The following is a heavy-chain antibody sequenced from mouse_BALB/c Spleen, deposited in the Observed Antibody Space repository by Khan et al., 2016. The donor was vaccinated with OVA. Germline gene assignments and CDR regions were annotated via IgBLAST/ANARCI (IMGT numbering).Heavy chain of an antibody. CDR2: INPNSGYT. Sequence: PLQQSGAELARPGASVKMSCKASGYTFTSNTMHWVKQRPGQGLEWIGYINPNSGYTNYNQNFKDKATLTADKSSSTAYMQLSSLTSEDSAVYYCARRTSVYTMDYWGQGTSVTVSS. CDR3: ARRTSVYTMDY. D-gene: IGHD1-1*01. J-gene: IGHJ4*01. CDR1: GYTFTSNT. V-gene: IGHV1-4*01.